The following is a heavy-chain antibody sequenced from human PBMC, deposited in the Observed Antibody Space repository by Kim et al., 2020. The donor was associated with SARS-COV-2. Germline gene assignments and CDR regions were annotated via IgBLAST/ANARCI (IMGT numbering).Heavy chain of an antibody. Sequence: GGSLRLSCAASGFTFSSYDMHWVRQATGKGLEWVSSIGTSGDTYYPGSVKGRFTISRENAKNSLYLQMNSLRAGDTAVYYCARTYCSSTSCDNRWYFDYWGQGTLVTVSS. D-gene: IGHD2-2*02. CDR2: IGTSGDT. CDR3: ARTYCSSTSCDNRWYFDY. V-gene: IGHV3-13*01. CDR1: GFTFSSYD. J-gene: IGHJ4*02.